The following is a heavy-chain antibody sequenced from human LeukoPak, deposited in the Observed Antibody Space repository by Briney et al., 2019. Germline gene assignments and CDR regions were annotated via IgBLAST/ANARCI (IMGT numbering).Heavy chain of an antibody. CDR1: GFTFSDYY. Sequence: PGGSLRLSCAASGFTFSDYYMSWIRQAPGKGLEWVSYISSSGSTIYYADSVKGRFTISRDNAKNSLYLQMNSLRAEDTAVYYCARAPYYYDSSGAPFQHWGQGTLVTVSS. D-gene: IGHD3-22*01. V-gene: IGHV3-11*01. CDR2: ISSSGSTI. J-gene: IGHJ1*01. CDR3: ARAPYYYDSSGAPFQH.